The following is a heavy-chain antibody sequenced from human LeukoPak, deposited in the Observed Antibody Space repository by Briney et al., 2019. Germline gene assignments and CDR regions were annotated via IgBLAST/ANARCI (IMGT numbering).Heavy chain of an antibody. D-gene: IGHD3-16*01. CDR3: ARDTYLYRGGSDY. CDR1: GGSIIIDNYY. Sequence: SETLSLTCTVSGGSIIIDNYYWSWIRQPPGKELLWIRSMSYAGHTYYNPSLQSRVTISVDTSKNQFSLNLASVTAADTAIYYCARDTYLYRGGSDYWGLGTLVTVSS. V-gene: IGHV4-39*02. CDR2: MSYAGHT. J-gene: IGHJ4*02.